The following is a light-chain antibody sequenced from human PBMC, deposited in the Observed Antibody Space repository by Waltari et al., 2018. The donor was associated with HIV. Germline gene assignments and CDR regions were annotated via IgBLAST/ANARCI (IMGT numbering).Light chain of an antibody. CDR3: QVWDSSNDQYV. CDR2: EDS. Sequence: SDALTQPPSVSVAPGQTATATCEGNNIGSKKVPWYQLRPGQAPILVVYEDSDRPSGIPERFSGSKSGSTATLTISRVEDGDEADYFCQVWDSSNDQYVFGTGTQVTVL. CDR1: NIGSKK. J-gene: IGLJ1*01. V-gene: IGLV3-21*02.